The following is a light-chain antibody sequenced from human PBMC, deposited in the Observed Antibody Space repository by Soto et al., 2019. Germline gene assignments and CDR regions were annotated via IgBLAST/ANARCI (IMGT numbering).Light chain of an antibody. CDR1: QTISSW. J-gene: IGKJ1*01. CDR3: QQYNSYSPWT. Sequence: DIQMTQSPSTLSGSVGDRFTIXXRASQTISSWLAWYQQKPGKAPKLVXYKASSLESGVPSRFSGSGSGTEFTLTISSLQPDDFATYYCQQYNSYSPWTFGQGTKVDIK. V-gene: IGKV1-5*03. CDR2: KAS.